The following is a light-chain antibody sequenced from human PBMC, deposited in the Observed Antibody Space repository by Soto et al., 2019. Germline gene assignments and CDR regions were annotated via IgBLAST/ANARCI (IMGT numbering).Light chain of an antibody. Sequence: DIQMTQSPSTLSASVGDRVTITCRASQRISSWLAWYQQKPGKAPKLLIYDASSLESGVPSRFSGSGSGTEFTLTISSLQPDDFATYYCQQYNSQVWTFGQGTKVEIK. V-gene: IGKV1-5*01. CDR1: QRISSW. CDR2: DAS. CDR3: QQYNSQVWT. J-gene: IGKJ1*01.